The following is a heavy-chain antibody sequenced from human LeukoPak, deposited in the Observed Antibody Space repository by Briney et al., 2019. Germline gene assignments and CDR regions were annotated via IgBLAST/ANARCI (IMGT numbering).Heavy chain of an antibody. CDR2: IHYSGST. V-gene: IGHV4-59*01. Sequence: SQTLSLTCTVASGSISSYYSSWIRQPPGGGLEWIGYIHYSGSTNYNPSLKSRVTISVDTSKNQFSLKLSSVTAADTAVYYCARGGHGYSSGWDNYFDYWGQGTLVTVSS. D-gene: IGHD6-19*01. J-gene: IGHJ4*02. CDR3: ARGGHGYSSGWDNYFDY. CDR1: SGSISSYY.